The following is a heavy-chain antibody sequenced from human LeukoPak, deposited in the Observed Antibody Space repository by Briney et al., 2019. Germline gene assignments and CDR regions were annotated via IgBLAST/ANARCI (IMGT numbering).Heavy chain of an antibody. CDR1: GGTFSSYA. J-gene: IGHJ4*02. V-gene: IGHV1-69*06. Sequence: SVKVSCKASGGTFSSYATSWVRQAPGQGLEWMGGIIPIFGTANYAQKFQGRVTITADKSTSTAYMELSSLRSEDTAVYYCAREGAGYSSSWLFDYWGQGTLVTVSS. CDR3: AREGAGYSSSWLFDY. D-gene: IGHD6-13*01. CDR2: IIPIFGTA.